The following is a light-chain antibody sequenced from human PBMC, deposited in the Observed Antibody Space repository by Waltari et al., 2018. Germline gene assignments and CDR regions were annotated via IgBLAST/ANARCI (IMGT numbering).Light chain of an antibody. CDR1: SSYVGGYNY. CDR2: DVS. V-gene: IGLV2-11*01. CDR3: CSYAGSYTWV. Sequence: QSALTQPRSVSGSPGQSVTISCPATSSYVGGYNYVPWYQQHPGKAPKLMIYDVSKRPSGVPDRFSGSKSGNTASLTISGLQAEDEADYYCCSYAGSYTWVFGGGTKLTVL. J-gene: IGLJ3*02.